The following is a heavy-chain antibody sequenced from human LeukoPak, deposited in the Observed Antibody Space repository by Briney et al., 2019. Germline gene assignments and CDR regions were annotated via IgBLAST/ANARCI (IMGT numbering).Heavy chain of an antibody. J-gene: IGHJ4*02. CDR1: GGSISSSSYY. Sequence: SETLSLTCTVSGGSISSSSYYWGWIRQPPGKGLEWIGSIYYSGSTYYNPSLKSRVTISVDTSKNQFSLKLSSVTAADTAVYYCAREYYDSSGPFDYWDQGTLVTVSS. CDR3: AREYYDSSGPFDY. V-gene: IGHV4-39*07. CDR2: IYYSGST. D-gene: IGHD3-22*01.